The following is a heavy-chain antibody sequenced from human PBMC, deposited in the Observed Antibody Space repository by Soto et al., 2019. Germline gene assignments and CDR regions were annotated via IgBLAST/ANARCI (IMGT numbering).Heavy chain of an antibody. V-gene: IGHV5-10-1*01. J-gene: IGHJ6*02. CDR2: IDPSDSYT. CDR1: GYSFTSYW. CDR3: ATLLIPYYGSGSYYKNHYYGMDV. D-gene: IGHD3-10*01. Sequence: GESLKISCKGSGYSFTSYWISWVRQMPGKGLEWMGRIDPSDSYTNYSPSFQGHVTISADKSISTAYLQWSSLKASDTAMYYCATLLIPYYGSGSYYKNHYYGMDVWGQGTTVTVSS.